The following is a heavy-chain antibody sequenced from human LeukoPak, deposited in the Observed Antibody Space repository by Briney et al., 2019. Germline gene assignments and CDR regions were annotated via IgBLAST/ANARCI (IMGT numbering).Heavy chain of an antibody. Sequence: GRSLRLSCAASGFSFSSYTMPWVRQAPGKGPEWVAVILVDGSTTYYADSVRGRFTISRDNSENTVYLQMNSLRIEDTAVYYCSRDWGLDAWGQGTAVIVSS. CDR1: GFSFSSYT. J-gene: IGHJ6*02. CDR3: SRDWGLDA. V-gene: IGHV3-30-3*01. CDR2: ILVDGSTT.